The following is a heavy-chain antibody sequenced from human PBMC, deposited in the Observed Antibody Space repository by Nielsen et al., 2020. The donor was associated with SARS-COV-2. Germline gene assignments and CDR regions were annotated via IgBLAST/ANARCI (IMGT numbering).Heavy chain of an antibody. CDR1: GFTFSTYW. CDR3: ARGRYASLDQ. CDR2: INPDKIGT. D-gene: IGHD3-9*01. V-gene: IGHV3-74*01. J-gene: IGHJ4*02. Sequence: GGSLRLPCAASGFTFSTYWMHWVRQAPGKGLEWVSRINPDKIGTNYADSVKGRFTISRDNAKNTVYLQMNSLRAEDTAVFYCARGRYASLDQWGQGTLVTVSS.